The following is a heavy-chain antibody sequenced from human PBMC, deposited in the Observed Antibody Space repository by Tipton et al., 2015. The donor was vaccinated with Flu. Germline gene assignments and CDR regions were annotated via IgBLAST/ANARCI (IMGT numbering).Heavy chain of an antibody. Sequence: TLSLTCTVSRGSVSSGSYYWTWPRQPAGKGLEWIGRIYTSGSTTDYNPSLKSRVTISVDTSTNQFFLKVNSVTAEDTAVYYCATDYAKTDAFDIWGQGTMVTVSS. CDR1: RGSVSSGSYY. D-gene: IGHD4-17*01. V-gene: IGHV4-61*02. CDR2: IYTSGST. CDR3: ATDYAKTDAFDI. J-gene: IGHJ3*02.